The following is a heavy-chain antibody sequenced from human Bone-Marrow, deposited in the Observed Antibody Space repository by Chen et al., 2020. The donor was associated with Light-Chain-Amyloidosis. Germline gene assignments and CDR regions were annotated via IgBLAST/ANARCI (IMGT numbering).Heavy chain of an antibody. CDR3: ARRRDGYNFDY. CDR1: GYTFPNYW. CDR2: IYPDYSDA. Sequence: EVQLEQSGPEVKKPGESLKISCKGSGYTFPNYWIGWVRQMPGKGLEWMGVIYPDYSDARYSPSFEGQVTISADKSITTAYLKWRSLKASDTAMYYCARRRDGYNFDYWGQGTLVTVSS. D-gene: IGHD5-12*01. J-gene: IGHJ4*02. V-gene: IGHV5-51*01.